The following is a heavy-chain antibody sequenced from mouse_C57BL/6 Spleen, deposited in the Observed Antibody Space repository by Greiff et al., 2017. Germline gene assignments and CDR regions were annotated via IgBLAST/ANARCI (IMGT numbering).Heavy chain of an antibody. Sequence: QVQLQQSGPELVKPGASVKISCKASGYAFSSSWMNWVKQRPGKGLEWIGRIYPGDGDTNYNGKFKGKATLTADKSSSTAYMQLSSLTSEDSAVYCCARELLTTVVATKWYFDVWGTGTTVTVSS. CDR1: GYAFSSSW. V-gene: IGHV1-82*01. D-gene: IGHD1-1*01. CDR2: IYPGDGDT. J-gene: IGHJ1*03. CDR3: ARELLTTVVATKWYFDV.